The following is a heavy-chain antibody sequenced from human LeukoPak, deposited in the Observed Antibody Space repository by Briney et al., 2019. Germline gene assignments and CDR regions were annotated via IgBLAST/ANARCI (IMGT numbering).Heavy chain of an antibody. Sequence: GGSLRLSCVPSGFTFSSSTMHWVRQSPGRGLEWVALISYDGTKTYYGGSVKGRFTVSRDNSKNMLFLQMNSLSAEDTAIYYCEREWFGESNWGQGARVTVSS. V-gene: IGHV3-30*04. D-gene: IGHD3-10*01. CDR3: EREWFGESN. CDR2: ISYDGTKT. CDR1: GFTFSSST. J-gene: IGHJ4*02.